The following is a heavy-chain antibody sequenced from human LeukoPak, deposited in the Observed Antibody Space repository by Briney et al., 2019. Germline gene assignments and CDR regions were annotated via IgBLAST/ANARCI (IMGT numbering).Heavy chain of an antibody. D-gene: IGHD1-26*01. CDR1: GFTFSSYG. Sequence: GGSLRLSCAASGFTFSSYGMHWVRQAPGKGLEWVAVIWYDGSNKYYADSVKGRSTISRDNAKNSLYLQMNSLRAEDTAVYYCAREGRSGSYLGRFDPWGQGTLVTVSS. CDR2: IWYDGSNK. CDR3: AREGRSGSYLGRFDP. J-gene: IGHJ5*02. V-gene: IGHV3-33*01.